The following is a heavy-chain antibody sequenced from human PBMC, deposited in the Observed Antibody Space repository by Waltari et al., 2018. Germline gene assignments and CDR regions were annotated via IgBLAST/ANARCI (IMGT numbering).Heavy chain of an antibody. Sequence: QVQLVEWGGGVVQPGRSLRLSCAASGFTFSPYGLPLVIQAPGKGLEWVAVIWYDGSNKYYADSVKGRFTISRDNSKNTLYLQMNSLRAEDTAVYYCARAHCSSASCPTKLDYWGQGTLVTVSS. CDR2: IWYDGSNK. CDR3: ARAHCSSASCPTKLDY. V-gene: IGHV3-33*01. D-gene: IGHD2-2*01. J-gene: IGHJ4*02. CDR1: GFTFSPYG.